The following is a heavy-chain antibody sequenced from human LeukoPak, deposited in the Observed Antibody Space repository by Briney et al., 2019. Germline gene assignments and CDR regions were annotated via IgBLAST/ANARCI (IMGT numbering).Heavy chain of an antibody. Sequence: SVKVSCKASGGTFSSYAISWERQAPGQGLEWMGGIIPIFGTANYAQKFQGRVTITADKSTSTAYMELSSLRSEDTAVYYCARDRYAGTTHFDAFDIWGQGTMVTVSS. V-gene: IGHV1-69*06. D-gene: IGHD1-1*01. J-gene: IGHJ3*02. CDR3: ARDRYAGTTHFDAFDI. CDR2: IIPIFGTA. CDR1: GGTFSSYA.